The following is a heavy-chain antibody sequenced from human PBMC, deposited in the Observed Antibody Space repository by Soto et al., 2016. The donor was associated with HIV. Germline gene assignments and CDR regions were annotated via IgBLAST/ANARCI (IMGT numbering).Heavy chain of an antibody. CDR1: GFSFSNYW. V-gene: IGHV3-74*01. Sequence: EVQLVESGGGLFQPGGSLRLSCAASGFSFSNYWMHWVRQVPGKGLVWVSHINNDGSRTNYVDSVEGRFTISRDNTKNTVYLQMNSLKVEDTAVYYCTRGGGRNHYGSSGYWGFDVWGQGSRGHRLL. D-gene: IGHD3-22*01. CDR2: INNDGSRT. CDR3: TRGGGRNHYGSSGYWGFDV. J-gene: IGHJ4*02.